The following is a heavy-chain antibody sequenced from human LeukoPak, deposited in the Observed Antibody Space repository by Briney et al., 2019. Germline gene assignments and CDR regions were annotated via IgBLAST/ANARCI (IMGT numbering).Heavy chain of an antibody. J-gene: IGHJ3*02. V-gene: IGHV1-18*01. CDR3: ASPLNPQHIFDAFDI. Sequence: GASVKVSCKASGYTFTSYGISWVRQAPGQGLEWMGWISAYNGNTNYAQKLQGRVTMTTDTSTSTAYMELRSLRSDDTAVYYCASPLNPQHIFDAFDIWGQGTMVTVSS. CDR2: ISAYNGNT. D-gene: IGHD2-2*01. CDR1: GYTFTSYG.